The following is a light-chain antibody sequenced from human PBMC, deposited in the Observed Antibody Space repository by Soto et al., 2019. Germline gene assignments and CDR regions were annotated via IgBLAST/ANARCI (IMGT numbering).Light chain of an antibody. CDR3: SSYTSSSPDV. V-gene: IGLV2-14*01. CDR1: SSDVGGYNY. J-gene: IGLJ1*01. Sequence: QSALTQPASVSGSPGQSITISCTGTSSDVGGYNYVSWYQQHPGKAPKLMIYEVSNRPSGVSNRFSGSKSRNTASLTISGLQAEDEADYYCSSYTSSSPDVFGSGTKVTVL. CDR2: EVS.